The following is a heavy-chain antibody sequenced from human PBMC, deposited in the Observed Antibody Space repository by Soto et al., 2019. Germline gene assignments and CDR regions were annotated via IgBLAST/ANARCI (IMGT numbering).Heavy chain of an antibody. V-gene: IGHV3-48*02. D-gene: IGHD3-16*01. CDR1: GFTFSSYS. CDR2: ISSSSTI. CDR3: ARGSTWGPAWFDP. J-gene: IGHJ5*02. Sequence: EVQLVESGGGLVQPGVSLRLSCAASGFTFSSYSMNWVRQAPGKGLEWVSYISSSSTIYYADSVKGRFTISRDNAKSSLYLQMNSLRDEDTAVYYCARGSTWGPAWFDPWGQGTLVTVSS.